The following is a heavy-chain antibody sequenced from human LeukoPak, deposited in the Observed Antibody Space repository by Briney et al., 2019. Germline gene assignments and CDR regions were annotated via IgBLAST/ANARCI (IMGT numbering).Heavy chain of an antibody. V-gene: IGHV3-23*01. CDR1: GGSISSGSYY. D-gene: IGHD3-3*01. J-gene: IGHJ4*02. Sequence: PSETLSLTCTVSGGSISSGSYYWGWIRQPPGKGLEWVSTVSGNGVNTYYADSVKGRFTIYRDNSKNTLFLQMNSLRAEDTALYYCAKLSQLLQWFQNWGQGTLVTVSS. CDR3: AKLSQLLQWFQN. CDR2: VSGNGVNT.